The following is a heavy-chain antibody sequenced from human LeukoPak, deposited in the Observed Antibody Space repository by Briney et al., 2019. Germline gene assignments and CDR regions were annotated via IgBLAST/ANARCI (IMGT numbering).Heavy chain of an antibody. CDR2: IWYDGSSK. Sequence: GGSLRLSCAASGFTFITYGMHWVRRGPGKGLEWVALIWYDGSSKYYADSVMGRFTISRDNSKNTVYLQMNSLRAEDTAVYYCAREINNYGMDVWGQGTTVTVSS. CDR1: GFTFITYG. J-gene: IGHJ6*02. CDR3: AREINNYGMDV. V-gene: IGHV3-33*01.